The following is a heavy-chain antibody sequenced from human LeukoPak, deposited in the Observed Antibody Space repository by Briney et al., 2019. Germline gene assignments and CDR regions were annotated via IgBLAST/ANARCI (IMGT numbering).Heavy chain of an antibody. Sequence: GGSLRLSCAASGFTFSSYAMSWVRQAPGKGLEWVSAISGSGGSTYYADSVKGRFTISRDNSKNTLYLQMNRLKTEDTAVYYCTTIPGLYCSSTSCRNDFDYWGQGTLVTVSS. CDR3: TTIPGLYCSSTSCRNDFDY. CDR1: GFTFSSYA. J-gene: IGHJ4*02. D-gene: IGHD2-2*01. V-gene: IGHV3-23*01. CDR2: ISGSGGST.